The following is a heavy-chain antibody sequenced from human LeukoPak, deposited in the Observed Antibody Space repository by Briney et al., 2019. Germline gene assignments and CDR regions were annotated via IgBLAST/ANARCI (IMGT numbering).Heavy chain of an antibody. Sequence: PGGSLRLSCAVSGFTFSNYWMAWVRQAPGKGLEWVANIKQDGSEKYYVDSVKGRFTISRDNAKNSLYLQMNSLRAEDTAVYYCARDEIFDYWGQGTLVTVSS. CDR1: GFTFSNYW. CDR2: IKQDGSEK. CDR3: ARDEIFDY. D-gene: IGHD5-24*01. J-gene: IGHJ4*02. V-gene: IGHV3-7*01.